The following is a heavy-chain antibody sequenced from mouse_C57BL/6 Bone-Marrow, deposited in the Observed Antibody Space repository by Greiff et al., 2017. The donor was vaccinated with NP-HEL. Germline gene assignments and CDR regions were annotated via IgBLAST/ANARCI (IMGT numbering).Heavy chain of an antibody. CDR2: ISSGSSTI. J-gene: IGHJ4*01. CDR1: GFTFSDYG. D-gene: IGHD1-1*01. V-gene: IGHV5-17*01. CDR3: ARYYGSSLYAMDY. Sequence: EVMLVESGGGLVKPGGSLKLSCAASGFTFSDYGMHWVRQAPEKGLEWVAYISSGSSTIYYADTVKGRFTISRDNAKNTLFLQMTRLRSEDTAMYYCARYYGSSLYAMDYWGQGTSVTVSS.